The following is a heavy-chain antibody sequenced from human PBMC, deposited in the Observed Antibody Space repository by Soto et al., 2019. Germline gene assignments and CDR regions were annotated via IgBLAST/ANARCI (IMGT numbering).Heavy chain of an antibody. V-gene: IGHV4-59*08. CDR2: VHHSWGS. CDR3: ARQGFGPLPGLVDV. CDR1: GGSINSYY. D-gene: IGHD3-10*01. Sequence: QVQLQESGPGLVKPSETLSLSCTVSGGSINSYYWSWIRQSPGKRMEWIGYVHHSWGSSYNPSLPXXVXXSLDTSKSQFSLKVTSVTATATAVYYCARQGFGPLPGLVDVWGQGTTVTVSS. J-gene: IGHJ6*02.